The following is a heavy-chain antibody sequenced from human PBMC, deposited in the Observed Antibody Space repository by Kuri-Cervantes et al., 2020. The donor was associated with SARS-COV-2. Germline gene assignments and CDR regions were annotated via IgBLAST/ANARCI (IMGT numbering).Heavy chain of an antibody. J-gene: IGHJ4*02. CDR2: ISSNSSYI. Sequence: GGSLRLSCAASGFTVSSYSMNWVRQAPGKGLEWVSSISSNSSYIYYADSVKGRFTISRDNAKNSLYLQMNSLRAEDTAVYYCARDLRIAAAGFDYWGQGTLVTVSS. CDR3: ARDLRIAAAGFDY. V-gene: IGHV3-21*01. D-gene: IGHD6-13*01. CDR1: GFTVSSYS.